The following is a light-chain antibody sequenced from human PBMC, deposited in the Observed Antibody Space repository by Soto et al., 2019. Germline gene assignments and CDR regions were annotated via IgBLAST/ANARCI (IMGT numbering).Light chain of an antibody. CDR2: WAS. Sequence: DIVMTQSPDSLAVSLRERATINCKSSQSVLYNSNNKNCLAWYQQKPGQAPKMLIYWASTRESGVPDRFSGSGSGTNFTLTFSSVQAEDVAVYYCQQYRSSPFSFGPGTKVDIK. CDR1: QSVLYNSNNKNC. V-gene: IGKV4-1*01. CDR3: QQYRSSPFS. J-gene: IGKJ3*01.